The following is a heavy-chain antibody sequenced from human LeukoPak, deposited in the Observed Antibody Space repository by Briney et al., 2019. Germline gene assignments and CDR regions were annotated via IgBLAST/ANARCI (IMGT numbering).Heavy chain of an antibody. CDR2: INPNSGGT. CDR1: GYTFTTYG. V-gene: IGHV1-2*02. J-gene: IGHJ4*02. Sequence: ASVKVSCKASGYTFTTYGINWVRQAPGQGLEWMGWINPNSGGTNYAQKFQGRITMTTDTSITTAYMELSRLRSDDTAVYYCARDRDYYDSSGYFPLDYWGQGTLVTVSS. CDR3: ARDRDYYDSSGYFPLDY. D-gene: IGHD3-22*01.